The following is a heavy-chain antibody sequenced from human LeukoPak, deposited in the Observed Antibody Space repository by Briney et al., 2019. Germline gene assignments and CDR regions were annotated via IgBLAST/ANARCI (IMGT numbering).Heavy chain of an antibody. CDR2: ISSSSSYI. D-gene: IGHD6-13*01. CDR1: GFTFSSYS. V-gene: IGHV3-21*01. Sequence: GGSLRLSCAASGFTFSSYSMNWVRQAPGKGLEWVSSISSSSSYIYYADSVKGRFTISRDNAKNSLYLQMNSLRAEDTAVYYCASPLIAPDRVDYWGQGTLVTVSS. CDR3: ASPLIAPDRVDY. J-gene: IGHJ4*02.